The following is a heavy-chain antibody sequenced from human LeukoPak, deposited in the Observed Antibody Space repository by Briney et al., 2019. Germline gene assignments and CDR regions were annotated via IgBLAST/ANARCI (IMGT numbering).Heavy chain of an antibody. V-gene: IGHV3-21*01. J-gene: IGHJ5*02. CDR2: ISSSSSYI. CDR1: GFTFSNYW. CDR3: AREVVAAATHWFDP. Sequence: GGSLRLSCTVSGFTFSNYWMRWVRQAPGKGLEWVSSISSSSSYIYYADSVKGRFTISRDNAKNSLYLQMNSLRAEDTAVYYCAREVVAAATHWFDPWGQGTLVTVSS. D-gene: IGHD6-13*01.